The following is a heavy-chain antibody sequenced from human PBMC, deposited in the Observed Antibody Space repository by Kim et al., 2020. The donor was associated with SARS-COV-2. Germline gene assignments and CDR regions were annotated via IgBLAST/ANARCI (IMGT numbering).Heavy chain of an antibody. CDR2: ISSSSSYT. Sequence: GGSLRLSCAASGFTFSDYYMSWIRQAPGKGLEWVSYISSSSSYTNYADSVKGRFTISRDNAKNSLYLQMNSLRAEDTAVYYCARDRYSYAWEDMTTVDYWGQGTLVTVSS. CDR3: ARDRYSYAWEDMTTVDY. J-gene: IGHJ4*02. V-gene: IGHV3-11*05. D-gene: IGHD5-18*01. CDR1: GFTFSDYY.